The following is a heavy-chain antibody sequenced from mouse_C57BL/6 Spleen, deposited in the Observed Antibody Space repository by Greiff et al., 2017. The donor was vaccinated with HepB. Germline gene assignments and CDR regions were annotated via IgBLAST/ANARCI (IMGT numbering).Heavy chain of an antibody. Sequence: VQLKQSGPELVKPGASVKISCKASGYSFTGYYMNWVKQSPEKSLEWIGEINPSTGGTTYNQKFKAKATLTVDKSSSTAYMQLKSLTSEDSAVYYCARMGYDYDDDYWGQGTTLTVSS. CDR2: INPSTGGT. D-gene: IGHD2-4*01. CDR3: ARMGYDYDDDY. J-gene: IGHJ2*01. V-gene: IGHV1-42*01. CDR1: GYSFTGYY.